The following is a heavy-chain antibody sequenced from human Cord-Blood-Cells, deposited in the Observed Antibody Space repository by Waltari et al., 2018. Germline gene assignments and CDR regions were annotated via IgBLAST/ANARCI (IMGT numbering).Heavy chain of an antibody. CDR2: INAGHGNT. V-gene: IGHV1-3*01. CDR3: ARGRTGIAARAFDY. J-gene: IGHJ4*02. D-gene: IGHD6-6*01. Sequence: QVQLVQSGAEGKKPEASVKVSCKSAGYTFTSYAIHWVRQAPGQGLEWMGWINAGHGNTKYSQKFQGRVTITRDTSASTAYMELSSLRSEDTAVYYCARGRTGIAARAFDYWGQGTLVTVSS. CDR1: GYTFTSYA.